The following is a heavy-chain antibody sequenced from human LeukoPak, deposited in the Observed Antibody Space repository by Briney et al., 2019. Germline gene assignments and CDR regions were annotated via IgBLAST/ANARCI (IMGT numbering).Heavy chain of an antibody. CDR1: GFXXAXXX. Sequence: GGSLRLSCAASGFXXAXXXXTXVXXAPXKXXEXVAHIKQDGSEKYYVDSVTGRFIISRDNTKNSLYLQMNSLRAEDTAVYYCARDREGSSWYDYWGPGTLVTVSS. CDR2: IKQDGSEK. CDR3: ARDREGSSWYDY. D-gene: IGHD6-13*01. V-gene: IGHV3-7*04. J-gene: IGHJ4*02.